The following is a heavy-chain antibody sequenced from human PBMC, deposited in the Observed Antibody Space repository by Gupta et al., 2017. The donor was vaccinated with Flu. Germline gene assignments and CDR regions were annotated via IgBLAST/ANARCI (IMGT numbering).Heavy chain of an antibody. Sequence: ISWVRQAPGQGLEWMGGIIPIFGTANYAQKFQGRVTITADESTSTAYMELSSLRSEDTAVYYCARCLYDSSGYVWNWFDPWGQGTLVTVSS. J-gene: IGHJ5*02. CDR3: ARCLYDSSGYVWNWFDP. CDR2: IIPIFGTA. V-gene: IGHV1-69*01. D-gene: IGHD3-22*01.